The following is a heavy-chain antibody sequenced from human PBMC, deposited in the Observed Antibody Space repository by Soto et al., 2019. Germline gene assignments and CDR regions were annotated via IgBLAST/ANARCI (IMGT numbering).Heavy chain of an antibody. CDR1: GFTFSSYG. CDR2: IWYDGSNK. V-gene: IGHV3-33*01. J-gene: IGHJ6*02. Sequence: GSLRLSCAASGFTFSSYGMHWVRQAPGKGLEWVAVIWYDGSNKYYADSVKGRFTISRDNSKNTLYLQMNSLRAEDTAVYYCARDLRVAAAASDYYYYGMDVWGQGTTVTVS. CDR3: ARDLRVAAAASDYYYYGMDV. D-gene: IGHD6-13*01.